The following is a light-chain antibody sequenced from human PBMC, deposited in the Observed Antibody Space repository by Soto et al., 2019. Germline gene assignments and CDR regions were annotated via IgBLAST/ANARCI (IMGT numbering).Light chain of an antibody. J-gene: IGLJ1*01. CDR2: EGS. V-gene: IGLV2-23*01. CDR1: SSDVGSYNL. CDR3: QSYDGGRSGYV. Sequence: QSALTHPASVSGSPGQSITISCTGTSSDVGSYNLVSWYQQHPGKAPKLMIYEGSKRPSGVSNRSSGSKSGNTASLTISGLQAEDEADYYCQSYDGGRSGYVFGTGTKVTV.